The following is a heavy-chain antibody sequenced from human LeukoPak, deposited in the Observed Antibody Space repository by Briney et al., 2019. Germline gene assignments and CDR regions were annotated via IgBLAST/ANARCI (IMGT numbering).Heavy chain of an antibody. J-gene: IGHJ4*02. CDR1: GFTFSSYA. CDR3: ASRPSGDYPYFDY. Sequence: GGSLRLSCAASGFTFSSYAMRRFRQAPGKGLEWVSAISGSGGSTYYADSVKGRFTISRDSSKNILYLQMNSLRAEDTAVYYCASRPSGDYPYFDYWGQGTLVTVSS. V-gene: IGHV3-23*01. D-gene: IGHD4-17*01. CDR2: ISGSGGST.